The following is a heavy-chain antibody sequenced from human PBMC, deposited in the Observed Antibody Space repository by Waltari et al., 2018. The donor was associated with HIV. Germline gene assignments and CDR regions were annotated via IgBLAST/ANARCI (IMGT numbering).Heavy chain of an antibody. CDR3: AKDLSISSARPRLVSFDF. J-gene: IGHJ4*02. CDR1: GVRFASFG. D-gene: IGHD6-6*01. Sequence: VQMVASGGVLTQRGNARPIPCGGSGVRFASFGLGLVRRAPGGGLESIASISGGGSKTYYVDSVKGRFTISRDNSKNVMYLKMTNLKVDDTAMYFCAKDLSISSARPRLVSFDFWSQGTQVSVAS. CDR2: ISGGGSKT. V-gene: IGHV3-23*04.